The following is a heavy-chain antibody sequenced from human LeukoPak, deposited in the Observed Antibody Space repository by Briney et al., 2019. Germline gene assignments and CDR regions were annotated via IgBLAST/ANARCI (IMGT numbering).Heavy chain of an antibody. Sequence: SETLSLTCTVSGGSISNYFWSWIRQPPGKGLEWIGYIYYSGSTNYNPSLKSRVTISVDTSKNQFSLKLSSVTAADTAVYYCARLYGSGSYFHFPLFDYWGQGTLVTVSS. CDR1: GGSISNYF. CDR2: IYYSGST. J-gene: IGHJ4*02. V-gene: IGHV4-59*01. D-gene: IGHD3-10*01. CDR3: ARLYGSGSYFHFPLFDY.